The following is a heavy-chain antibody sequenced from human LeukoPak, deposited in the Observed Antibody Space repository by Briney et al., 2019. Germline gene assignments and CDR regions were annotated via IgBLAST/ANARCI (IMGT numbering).Heavy chain of an antibody. CDR1: GFTFSTSP. D-gene: IGHD2-21*02. V-gene: IGHV3-23*01. CDR2: IHAGGKDP. J-gene: IGHJ4*02. CDR3: TKGGHDFNPFYN. Sequence: GGSLRLSCAVSGFTFSTSPMGWVRQAPGKGLEWVSSIHAGGKDPFCADSVQGRCTISRDNSKNTLFLQLNSLSVEDTAIYFCTKGGHDFNPFYNWGQGTLVTVSS.